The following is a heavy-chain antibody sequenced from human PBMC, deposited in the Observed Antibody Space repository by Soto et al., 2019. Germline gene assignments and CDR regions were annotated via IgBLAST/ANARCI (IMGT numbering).Heavy chain of an antibody. Sequence: GGSLRLSCAASGFTFSSYAMSWVRQAPGKGLEWVSAISGSGGSTYYADSVKGRFTISRDNSKNTLYLQMNSLRAEDTAVYYCARKDITTTPREYYYYGMDVWGQGTTVTVSS. CDR2: ISGSGGST. J-gene: IGHJ6*02. CDR1: GFTFSSYA. V-gene: IGHV3-23*01. CDR3: ARKDITTTPREYYYYGMDV. D-gene: IGHD2-15*01.